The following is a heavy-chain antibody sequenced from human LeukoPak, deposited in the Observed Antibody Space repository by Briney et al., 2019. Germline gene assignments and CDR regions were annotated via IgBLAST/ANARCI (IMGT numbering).Heavy chain of an antibody. V-gene: IGHV1-8*02. CDR2: MNPNSGNT. J-gene: IGHJ6*03. Sequence: GASVKVSCKASGYTFTGYYMHWVRQATGQGLEWMGWMNPNSGNTGYAQKFQGRVTMTRNTSISTAYMELSSLRSEDTAVYYCARGLRLWGEGYYYYYMDVWGKGTTVTISS. CDR1: GYTFTGYY. CDR3: ARGLRLWGEGYYYYYMDV. D-gene: IGHD3-16*01.